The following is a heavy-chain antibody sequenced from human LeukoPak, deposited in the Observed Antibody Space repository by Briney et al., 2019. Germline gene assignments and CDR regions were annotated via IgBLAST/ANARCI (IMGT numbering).Heavy chain of an antibody. D-gene: IGHD5-24*01. CDR3: AKDSWMATISPFDY. CDR2: IWYDGSNK. V-gene: IGHV3-33*06. Sequence: GGSLRLSCAASGFTFSSYGMHWVRQAPGKGLEWVVVIWYDGSNKYYADSVKGRFTISRDNSKNTLYLQMNSLRAEDTAVYYCAKDSWMATISPFDYWGQGTLVTVSS. J-gene: IGHJ4*02. CDR1: GFTFSSYG.